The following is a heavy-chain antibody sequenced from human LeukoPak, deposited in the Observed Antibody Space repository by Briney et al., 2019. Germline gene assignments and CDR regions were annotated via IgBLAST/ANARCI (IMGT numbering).Heavy chain of an antibody. Sequence: GESLKISCKGSGYSFNIYWIGWVRPMPGKGMEWMGNIYPGDSDTRYSPSFQGQVTISADKSISTAYLQWNSLKTSDTAIYYCARFCSGGGCPNPSFDYWGQGSLVTVSS. CDR3: ARFCSGGGCPNPSFDY. D-gene: IGHD2-15*01. CDR2: IYPGDSDT. V-gene: IGHV5-51*01. J-gene: IGHJ4*02. CDR1: GYSFNIYW.